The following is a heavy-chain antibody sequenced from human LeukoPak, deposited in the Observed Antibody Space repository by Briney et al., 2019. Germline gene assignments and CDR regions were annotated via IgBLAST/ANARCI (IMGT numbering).Heavy chain of an antibody. D-gene: IGHD2-2*02. CDR2: IYYSRTT. CDR1: GGSISSGGYY. J-gene: IGHJ4*02. CDR3: ARTGTVVVPAAI. Sequence: SQTLSLTCTVSGGSISSGGYYWIWIPQHPGRGLKWIGCIYYSRTTYYNPSLKSRLAISVDTSKNQLSLKLSSVTAADTAVYYCARTGTVVVPAAIWGQGTLVTVSS. V-gene: IGHV4-31*03.